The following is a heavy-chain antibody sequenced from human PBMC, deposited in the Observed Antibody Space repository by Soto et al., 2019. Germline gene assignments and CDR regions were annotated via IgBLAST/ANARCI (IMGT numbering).Heavy chain of an antibody. V-gene: IGHV4-34*01. D-gene: IGHD2-15*01. CDR1: GGSFSGYY. CDR2: INHSGST. J-gene: IGHJ6*02. Sequence: SETLSLTCAVYGGSFSGYYWSWIRQPPGKGLEWIGEINHSGSTNYSPSLKSRVTISVDTSKNQFSLKLSSVTAADTAVYYCARVQYCSGGSCYSHYYYYGMDVWGQGTTVTVSS. CDR3: ARVQYCSGGSCYSHYYYYGMDV.